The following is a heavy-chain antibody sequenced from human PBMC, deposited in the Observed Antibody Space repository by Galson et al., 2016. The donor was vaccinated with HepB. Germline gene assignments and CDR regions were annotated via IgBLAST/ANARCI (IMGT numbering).Heavy chain of an antibody. CDR3: ARERGIAAAATLDY. CDR2: IWYDGSNK. D-gene: IGHD6-13*01. Sequence: SLRLSCAASGFTFSSYGMHWVRQAPGKGLDWVAVIWYDGSNKYYADSVKGRFTISRDNSKNTLYLQMNSLRAEDTAVYYCARERGIAAAATLDYWGQGTLGTGSS. CDR1: GFTFSSYG. V-gene: IGHV3-33*01. J-gene: IGHJ4*02.